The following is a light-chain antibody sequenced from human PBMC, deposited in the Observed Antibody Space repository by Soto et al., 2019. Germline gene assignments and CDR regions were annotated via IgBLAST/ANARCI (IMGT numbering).Light chain of an antibody. CDR2: DAS. Sequence: EIVLTQSPATLSLSPGERATLSCRASQSVNSYLAWYQQKPGQAPRLLIYDASNRATGIPARFSGSGSGTDFALTISSLEPEAFAVYYCQQRATWPLLTFGGGTKVEIK. V-gene: IGKV3-11*01. J-gene: IGKJ4*01. CDR3: QQRATWPLLT. CDR1: QSVNSY.